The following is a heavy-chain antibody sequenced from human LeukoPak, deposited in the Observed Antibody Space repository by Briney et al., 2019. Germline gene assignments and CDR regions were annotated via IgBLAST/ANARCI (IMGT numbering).Heavy chain of an antibody. CDR3: AREGLRFLEWASDAFDI. CDR1: GGSISSYY. V-gene: IGHV4-59*01. Sequence: ASETLSLTCTVSGGSISSYYWSWIRQPPGKGLEWIGYIYYSGSTNYNPSLKSRVTISVDTSKNQFSLKLSSVTAADTAVYYCAREGLRFLEWASDAFDIWGQGTMVTVSS. D-gene: IGHD3-3*01. CDR2: IYYSGST. J-gene: IGHJ3*02.